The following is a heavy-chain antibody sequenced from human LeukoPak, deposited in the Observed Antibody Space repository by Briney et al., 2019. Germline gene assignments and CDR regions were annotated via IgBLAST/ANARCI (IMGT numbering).Heavy chain of an antibody. CDR3: ASVEVDY. V-gene: IGHV3-33*05. CDR2: ISYDGSNK. CDR1: EFTFSSYG. D-gene: IGHD5-24*01. Sequence: GGSLRLSCAASEFTFSSYGMHWVRQATGKGLEWVAVISYDGSNKYYADSVKGRFTISRDNAKNSLYLQMNSLRAEDTAVYYCASVEVDYWGQGTPVTVSS. J-gene: IGHJ4*02.